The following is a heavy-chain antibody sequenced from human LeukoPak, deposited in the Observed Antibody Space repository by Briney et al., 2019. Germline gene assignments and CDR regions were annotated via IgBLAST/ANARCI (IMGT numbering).Heavy chain of an antibody. CDR1: GFTFDDYA. CDR2: ISGDGGYT. Sequence: PGGSLRLSCAASGFTFDDYAMHWVRQTPGKGLEWVSLISGDGGYTYNADSVKGRFTISRDNSKNSLYLQMNSLRTEETALYYCAKDRGNGDYAIHFDYWGQGTLVTVSS. CDR3: AKDRGNGDYAIHFDY. V-gene: IGHV3-43*02. D-gene: IGHD4-17*01. J-gene: IGHJ4*02.